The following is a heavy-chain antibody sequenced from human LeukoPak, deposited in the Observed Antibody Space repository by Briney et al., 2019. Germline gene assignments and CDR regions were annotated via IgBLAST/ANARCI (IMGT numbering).Heavy chain of an antibody. CDR2: ISSSSSYI. CDR1: GFTFSSYS. CDR3: AREYVGPWYFDY. J-gene: IGHJ4*02. D-gene: IGHD1-26*01. V-gene: IGHV3-21*01. Sequence: PGGSLRLSCAATGFTFSSYSMNWVRQAPGKGLEWVSSISSSSSYIYYADSVKGRFTISRDNAKNSLYLQMNSLRAEDTAVYYCAREYVGPWYFDYWGQGTLVTVSS.